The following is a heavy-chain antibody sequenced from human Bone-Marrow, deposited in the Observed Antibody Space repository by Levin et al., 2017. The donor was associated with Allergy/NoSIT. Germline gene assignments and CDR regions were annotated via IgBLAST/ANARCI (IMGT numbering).Heavy chain of an antibody. CDR3: ARPAADYYDSSGYYRARGQKGNDAFDI. J-gene: IGHJ3*02. Sequence: GESLKISCAASGFTFSSYDMHWVRQATGKGLEWVSAIGTAGDTYYPGSVKGRFTISRENAKNSLYLQMNSLRAGDTAVYYCARPAADYYDSSGYYRARGQKGNDAFDIWGQGTMVTVSS. D-gene: IGHD3-22*01. CDR2: IGTAGDT. V-gene: IGHV3-13*01. CDR1: GFTFSSYD.